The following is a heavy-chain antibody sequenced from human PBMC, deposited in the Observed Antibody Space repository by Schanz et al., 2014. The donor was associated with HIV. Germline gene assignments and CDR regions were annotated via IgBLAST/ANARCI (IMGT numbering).Heavy chain of an antibody. D-gene: IGHD3-22*01. Sequence: QVQLVESGGGVVQPGRSLRLSCTASGFTFSSYGMYWVRQAPGKGLEWVAVIRHDGSKKYYADSVKGRFTISRDNAKNSLYLQMNSVTTEDTAVYYCAREVVVGGKSYFDNWGQGTLVTVSS. CDR2: IRHDGSKK. CDR1: GFTFSSYG. J-gene: IGHJ4*02. CDR3: AREVVVGGKSYFDN. V-gene: IGHV3-33*01.